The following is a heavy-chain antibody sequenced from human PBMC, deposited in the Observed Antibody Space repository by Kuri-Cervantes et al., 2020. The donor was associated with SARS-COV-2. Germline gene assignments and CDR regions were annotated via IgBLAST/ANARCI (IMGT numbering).Heavy chain of an antibody. CDR3: TTPDYDILTGYYPYYYYGMDV. CDR2: IKQDGSEK. V-gene: IGHV3-7*05. CDR1: GFTFSSYW. J-gene: IGHJ6*02. Sequence: GESLKISCAASGFTFSSYWMSWVRQAPGKGLEWVANIKQDGSEKYYVDSVKGRFTISRDNAKNSLYLQMNSLRAEDTAAYYCTTPDYDILTGYYPYYYYGMDVWGQGTTVTVSS. D-gene: IGHD3-9*01.